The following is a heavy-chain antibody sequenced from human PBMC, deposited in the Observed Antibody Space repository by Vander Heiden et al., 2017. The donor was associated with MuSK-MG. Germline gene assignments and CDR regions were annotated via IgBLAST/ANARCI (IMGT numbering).Heavy chain of an antibody. CDR1: GFNFTSNG. J-gene: IGHJ4*02. CDR3: AKGSYYDILTGSDIDY. D-gene: IGHD3-9*01. Sequence: QVQLVESGGGVVQPGRSLSLSCAAPGFNFTSNGMHWVRQAPGKGLEWVAVISYDGSNKYYADSVKGRFTISRDNSKNTLYLQMNSLRAEDTAVYYCAKGSYYDILTGSDIDYWGQGTLVTVSS. V-gene: IGHV3-30*18. CDR2: ISYDGSNK.